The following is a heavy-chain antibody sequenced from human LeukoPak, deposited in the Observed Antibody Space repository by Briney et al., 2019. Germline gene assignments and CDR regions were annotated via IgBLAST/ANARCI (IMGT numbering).Heavy chain of an antibody. J-gene: IGHJ4*02. CDR1: GGSISNGSYY. V-gene: IGHV4-61*02. Sequence: PSEALSLTCTVSGGSISNGSYYWSWIRQPAGKGLEGIGRIYTSGSTNYNPSLKSRVTISVDTSKNQFSLKLSSVTAADTAVYYCARTRRGGYFDYWGQGTLVTVSS. CDR3: ARTRRGGYFDY. D-gene: IGHD3-10*01. CDR2: IYTSGST.